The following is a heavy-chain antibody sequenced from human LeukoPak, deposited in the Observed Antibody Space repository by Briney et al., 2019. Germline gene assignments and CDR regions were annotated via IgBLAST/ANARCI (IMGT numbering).Heavy chain of an antibody. D-gene: IGHD4-17*01. V-gene: IGHV1-24*01. J-gene: IGHJ6*03. CDR1: GYTLTELS. CDR2: FDPEDGET. Sequence: ASVKVSCKVSGYTLTELSMHWVRQAPGKGLEWMGGFDPEDGETIYAQKFQGRVTMTEDTSTDTAYMELSSLRSEDTAVYYCARDYGSTVTRVSYYYYYMDVWGKGTTVTVSS. CDR3: ARDYGSTVTRVSYYYYYMDV.